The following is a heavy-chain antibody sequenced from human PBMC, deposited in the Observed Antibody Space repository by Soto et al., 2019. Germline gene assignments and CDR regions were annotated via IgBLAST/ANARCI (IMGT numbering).Heavy chain of an antibody. CDR3: ARVPDSTYYDFWSGYFGYYYYGMDV. J-gene: IGHJ6*02. Sequence: GASVKVSCKASGGTFSSYAISWVRQAPGQGLEWMGGIIPIFGTANYAQKFQGRVTITADESTSTAYMELSSLRSEDTAVYYCARVPDSTYYDFWSGYFGYYYYGMDVWGQGTTVTVSS. CDR1: GGTFSSYA. V-gene: IGHV1-69*13. CDR2: IIPIFGTA. D-gene: IGHD3-3*01.